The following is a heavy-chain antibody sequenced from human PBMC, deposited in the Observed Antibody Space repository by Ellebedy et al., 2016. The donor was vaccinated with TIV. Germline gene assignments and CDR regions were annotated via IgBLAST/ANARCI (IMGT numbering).Heavy chain of an antibody. D-gene: IGHD5/OR15-5a*01. Sequence: MPSETLSLTCTVSGGSISNYYWSWIRQPPGKVLDWIGHIYYSGSTNYNPSLQSRVTISVDTSKNQFSLKLTSVTAADTAVYYCARKVSTAPYYSYGLDVWGQGTTVTVSS. V-gene: IGHV4-59*08. CDR3: ARKVSTAPYYSYGLDV. CDR2: IYYSGST. J-gene: IGHJ6*02. CDR1: GGSISNYY.